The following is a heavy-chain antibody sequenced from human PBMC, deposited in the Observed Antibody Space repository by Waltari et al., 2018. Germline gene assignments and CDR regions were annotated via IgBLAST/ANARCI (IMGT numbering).Heavy chain of an antibody. J-gene: IGHJ3*02. D-gene: IGHD4-17*01. CDR3: ASWFPHDYGDPREDAFDI. V-gene: IGHV1-24*01. CDR2: FDPEDGET. CDR1: GYTLTELS. Sequence: QVQLVQSGAEVKKPGASVKVSCKVSGYTLTELSMHWVRQAPGKGLEWMGGFDPEDGETIYAKKFQGRVTMTEDTSTDTAYMELSSLRSEDTAVYYCASWFPHDYGDPREDAFDIWGQGTMVTVSS.